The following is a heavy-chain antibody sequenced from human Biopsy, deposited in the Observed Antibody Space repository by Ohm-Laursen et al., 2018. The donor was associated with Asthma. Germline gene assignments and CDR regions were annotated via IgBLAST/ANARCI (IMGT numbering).Heavy chain of an antibody. V-gene: IGHV4-39*01. CDR1: GGSMTPTSHY. CDR3: ARRITIFGVVQKDHGMDA. Sequence: GTLSLTCMVSGGSMTPTSHYWDWTRQAPGKGLEWIGYISYGGKTSYNPSLKNRVTISRDTSKSQFSLRLTSVTAADTAVYFCARRITIFGVVQKDHGMDAWGQGTTVSVSS. CDR2: ISYGGKT. J-gene: IGHJ6*02. D-gene: IGHD3-3*01.